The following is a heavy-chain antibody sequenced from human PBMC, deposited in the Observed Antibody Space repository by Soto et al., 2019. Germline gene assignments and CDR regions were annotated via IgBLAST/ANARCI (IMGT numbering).Heavy chain of an antibody. CDR3: ARDQVDYGDYYYYGMDV. CDR1: GFTFSSYW. V-gene: IGHV3-7*05. Sequence: EVQLVESGGGLVQPGGSLRLSCAASGFTFSSYWMSWVRQAPGKGLEWVANIKQDGSEKYYVDSVKGRFTISRDNAKNSLYLQMNSLRAEDTAVYYCARDQVDYGDYYYYGMDVWGQGTTVTVSS. J-gene: IGHJ6*02. CDR2: IKQDGSEK. D-gene: IGHD4-17*01.